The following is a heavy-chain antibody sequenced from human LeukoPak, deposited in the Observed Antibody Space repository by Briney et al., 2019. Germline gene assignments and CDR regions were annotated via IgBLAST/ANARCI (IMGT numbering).Heavy chain of an antibody. V-gene: IGHV1-2*02. CDR2: INPNSGVT. J-gene: IGHJ1*01. D-gene: IGHD2-8*02. Sequence: ASVKVSCKASGYIFTGYQMHWVRQAPGQGLEWMGWINPNSGVTNYAQKFQGRVTMTRDTSITTVYMELSRLRSDDTAVYYCARSGGHDFQYWGQGTLVTVSS. CDR3: ARSGGHDFQY. CDR1: GYIFTGYQ.